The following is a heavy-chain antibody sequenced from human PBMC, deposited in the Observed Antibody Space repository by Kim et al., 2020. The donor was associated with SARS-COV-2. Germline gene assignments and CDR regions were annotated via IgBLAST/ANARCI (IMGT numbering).Heavy chain of an antibody. Sequence: GGSLRLSCAASGFTFSNYWMTWVRQAPGKGLEWAANIKQDGSDKYYVGSVKGRFTISRDNAKNAVYLQMNSLRAEDTAVYYCARNSETRSSWPDVFDFWGQGTLVTVSS. J-gene: IGHJ4*02. V-gene: IGHV3-7*01. CDR1: GFTFSNYW. D-gene: IGHD3-3*01. CDR3: ARNSETRSSWPDVFDF. CDR2: IKQDGSDK.